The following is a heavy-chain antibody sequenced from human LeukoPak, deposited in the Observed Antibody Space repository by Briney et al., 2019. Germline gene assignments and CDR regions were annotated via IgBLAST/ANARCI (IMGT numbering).Heavy chain of an antibody. Sequence: GGSLRLSCAASGFAVSANYMNWVRQAPGKGLEWVSVHYSGSTTYYADSVKGRFTISRDNSKNTLYLQMNSLRAEDTAVYYCARLPAYYYGMDVWGQGATVTVSS. J-gene: IGHJ6*02. V-gene: IGHV3-66*04. CDR2: HYSGSTT. CDR1: GFAVSANY. CDR3: ARLPAYYYGMDV.